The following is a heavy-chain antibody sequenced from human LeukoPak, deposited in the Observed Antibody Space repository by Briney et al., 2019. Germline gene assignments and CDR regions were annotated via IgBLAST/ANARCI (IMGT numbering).Heavy chain of an antibody. D-gene: IGHD3-10*01. CDR1: GFIFSSYV. CDR3: AKGVRGVIAYYFDF. CDR2: ISSDGSDK. J-gene: IGHJ4*02. V-gene: IGHV3-30*18. Sequence: GRSLRLSCAASGFIFSSYVMHWVRQASGKGLEWVAVISSDGSDKYYADSGKGRFTISRDNSKNQLYLQINSLRTEDTAVYYCAKGVRGVIAYYFDFWGQGTLVTVSS.